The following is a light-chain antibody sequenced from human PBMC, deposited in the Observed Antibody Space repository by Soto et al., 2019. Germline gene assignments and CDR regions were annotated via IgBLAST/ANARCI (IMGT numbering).Light chain of an antibody. CDR2: DAS. V-gene: IGKV3-11*01. J-gene: IGKJ2*01. CDR3: HQRSNWPRT. CDR1: QSVSSY. Sequence: EIVLTQSPATLSLSPGERATLSCRASQSVSSYLAWYQQKPGQAPRLLIYDASNRATGIPARFSGSGSGTDFTLTISSLEPEDFAVYYCHQRSNWPRTFGQRTKLEIK.